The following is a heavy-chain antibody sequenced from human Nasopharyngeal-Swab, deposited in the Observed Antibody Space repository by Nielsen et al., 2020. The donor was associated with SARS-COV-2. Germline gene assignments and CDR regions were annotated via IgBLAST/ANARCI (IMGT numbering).Heavy chain of an antibody. V-gene: IGHV3-7*01. CDR2: IRQDESEK. J-gene: IGHJ4*02. Sequence: GGSLRLSCEASGFTFSTYGMSWVRQATGKGLEWVANIRQDESEKYYVDSVKGRFTISRDNAKNSLFLQMNSLRVADTAVYYCARLLEVGGTPLDYWGQGTLVSVSS. D-gene: IGHD6-19*01. CDR1: GFTFSTYG. CDR3: ARLLEVGGTPLDY.